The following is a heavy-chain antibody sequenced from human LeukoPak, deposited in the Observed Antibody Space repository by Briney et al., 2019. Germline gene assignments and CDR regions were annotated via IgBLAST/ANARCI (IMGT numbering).Heavy chain of an antibody. CDR1: GFTFKYAW. CDR3: TTDKREYDGYELTY. J-gene: IGHJ4*02. V-gene: IGHV3-15*01. Sequence: GGSLRPSCAASGFTFKYAWMSWVRQAPGKGLEWVGLIRMSTEGGTAEYAAPVKGRFTISRDDSKNTQYLQMNSLKAEDTAVYYCTTDKREYDGYELTYWGQGTLVSVSS. D-gene: IGHD5-12*01. CDR2: IRMSTEGGTA.